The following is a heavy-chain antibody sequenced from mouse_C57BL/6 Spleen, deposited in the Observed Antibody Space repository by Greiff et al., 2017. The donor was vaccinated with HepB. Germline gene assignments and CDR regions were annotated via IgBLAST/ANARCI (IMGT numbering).Heavy chain of an antibody. V-gene: IGHV5-4*01. CDR2: ISDGGSYT. Sequence: EVKVVESGGGLVKPGGSLKLSCAASGFTFSSYAMSWVRQTPEKRLEWVATISDGGSYTYYPDNVKGRFTISRDNAKNNLYLQMSHLKSEDTAMYYCARDRLITTVVDVWGTGTTVTVSS. J-gene: IGHJ1*03. CDR1: GFTFSSYA. CDR3: ARDRLITTVVDV. D-gene: IGHD1-1*01.